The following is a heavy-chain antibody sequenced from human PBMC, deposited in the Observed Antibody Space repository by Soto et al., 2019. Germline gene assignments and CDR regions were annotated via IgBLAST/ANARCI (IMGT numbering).Heavy chain of an antibody. D-gene: IGHD3-16*01. CDR2: ISGSSSTI. V-gene: IGHV3-48*02. CDR1: GFTLSSYS. Sequence: EEQLVESGGGLAQPGGSLRLSCAASGFTLSSYSMNWVRQAPGKGLEWVSYISGSSSTIYYADSVKGRFTISRDNAKNSLYLQMNSLRDEDTAVYYCARDLGNPARRGGYYAMDVWGQGTTVTVSS. J-gene: IGHJ6*02. CDR3: ARDLGNPARRGGYYAMDV.